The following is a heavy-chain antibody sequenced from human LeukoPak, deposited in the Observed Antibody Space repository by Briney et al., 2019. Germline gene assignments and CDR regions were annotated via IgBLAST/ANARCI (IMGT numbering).Heavy chain of an antibody. CDR2: IIPIFGTA. CDR3: ARVGTTVTYYYYYYMDV. D-gene: IGHD4-11*01. V-gene: IGHV1-69*01. J-gene: IGHJ6*03. Sequence: ASVKVSCKASGGTFSSYAISWVRQAPGQGLEWMGGIIPIFGTANYAQKFQGRVTITADESTSTAYMELSSLRSEDTAVYYCARVGTTVTYYYYYYMDVWGKGITVTVSS. CDR1: GGTFSSYA.